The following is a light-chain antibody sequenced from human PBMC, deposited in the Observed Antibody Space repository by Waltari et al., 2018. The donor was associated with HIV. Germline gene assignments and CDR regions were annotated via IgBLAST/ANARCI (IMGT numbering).Light chain of an antibody. CDR3: QQTYTIIT. Sequence: DIQMTQSPSSLSASVGDIVTITCRASQTVGSSLNWYQVKPGKAPNLLIYGATNLQSGVPSRFSGSGSGTDFTLTISSLRPEDFASYFCQQTYTIITFGGGTKVEFK. J-gene: IGKJ4*01. CDR1: QTVGSS. V-gene: IGKV1-39*01. CDR2: GAT.